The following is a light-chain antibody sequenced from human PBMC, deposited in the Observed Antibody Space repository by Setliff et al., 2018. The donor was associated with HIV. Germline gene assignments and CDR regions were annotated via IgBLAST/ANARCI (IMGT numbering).Light chain of an antibody. V-gene: IGLV1-44*01. CDR1: SSNIGTNT. Sequence: QSVLTQPPSASGTPGQRVTISCSGSSSNIGTNTVNWYQPLPGTAPKLLIYGDYQRPSGVPDRFSGSKSGTSASLAISGLQSEDEADYYCAAWDDYVNGYVFGTGTKVTVL. CDR2: GDY. CDR3: AAWDDYVNGYV. J-gene: IGLJ1*01.